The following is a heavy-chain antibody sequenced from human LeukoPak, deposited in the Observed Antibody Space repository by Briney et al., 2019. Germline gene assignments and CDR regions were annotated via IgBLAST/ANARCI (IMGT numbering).Heavy chain of an antibody. CDR2: ITWDGDNT. CDR3: AKSHSSSWSELGS. V-gene: IGHV3-43D*03. CDR1: GFTFDDYA. J-gene: IGHJ5*02. D-gene: IGHD6-13*01. Sequence: GGSLRLTCAASGFTFDDYAMHWVRQAPGKGLEWASLITWDGDNTYYADSVKGRFTISRDNSKNSLYLQMNSLRAEDTAFYYCAKSHSSSWSELGSWGQGTLVTVSS.